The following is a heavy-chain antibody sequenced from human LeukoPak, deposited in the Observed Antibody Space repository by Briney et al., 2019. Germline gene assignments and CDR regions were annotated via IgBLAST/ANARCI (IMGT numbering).Heavy chain of an antibody. D-gene: IGHD4-17*01. J-gene: IGHJ3*02. CDR3: ARDLVTVTKGFDI. V-gene: IGHV4-31*03. Sequence: SETLSLTCTVSGGLISSGGYYWSWIRQHPGKGLEWIGYIYYSGSTYYNPSLKSRVTISVDTSKNQFSLRLSSVTAADTAVYYCARDLVTVTKGFDIWGQGTMVSVSS. CDR2: IYYSGST. CDR1: GGLISSGGYY.